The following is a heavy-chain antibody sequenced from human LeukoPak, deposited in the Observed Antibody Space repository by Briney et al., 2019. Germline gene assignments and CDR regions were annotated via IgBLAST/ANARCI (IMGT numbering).Heavy chain of an antibody. Sequence: PGGSLRLSCAASGLTFSSYGMHWVRQAPGKGLEWVAFIRYDGSNKYYADSVKGRFTISRDNSKNTLYLQMNSLRAEDTAIYYCAKGPPDSSTWYKRTEGWGQGTLVTVSS. CDR3: AKGPPDSSTWYKRTEG. CDR2: IRYDGSNK. V-gene: IGHV3-30*02. D-gene: IGHD6-13*01. J-gene: IGHJ4*02. CDR1: GLTFSSYG.